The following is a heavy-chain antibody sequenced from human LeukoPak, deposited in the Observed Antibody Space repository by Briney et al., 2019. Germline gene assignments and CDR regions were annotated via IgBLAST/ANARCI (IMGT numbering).Heavy chain of an antibody. CDR2: IKSKTDGGTT. Sequence: GGSLRLSCAASGFTSSNAWMSWVRQAPGKGLEWVGRIKSKTDGGTTDYAAPVKGRFTISRDDSKNTVYLQMNSLKTEDTAVYYCITDENYYDSSGYYYRDYWGQGNLVTVSS. CDR3: ITDENYYDSSGYYYRDY. D-gene: IGHD3-22*01. V-gene: IGHV3-15*01. J-gene: IGHJ4*02. CDR1: GFTSSNAW.